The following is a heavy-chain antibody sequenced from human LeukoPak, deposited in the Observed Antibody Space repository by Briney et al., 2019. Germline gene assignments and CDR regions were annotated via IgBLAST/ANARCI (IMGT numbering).Heavy chain of an antibody. Sequence: PSETLSLTCAVYGGSFSGYYWSWIRQPPGKGLEWIGEINHSGSTNSNPSLKSRVTISIDTSKNQFSPNLSSVTAADTAVYYCARGPDCSGGSCTDRPFDYWDQGTLVTVSS. V-gene: IGHV4-34*01. CDR3: ARGPDCSGGSCTDRPFDY. CDR1: GGSFSGYY. CDR2: INHSGST. J-gene: IGHJ4*02. D-gene: IGHD2-15*01.